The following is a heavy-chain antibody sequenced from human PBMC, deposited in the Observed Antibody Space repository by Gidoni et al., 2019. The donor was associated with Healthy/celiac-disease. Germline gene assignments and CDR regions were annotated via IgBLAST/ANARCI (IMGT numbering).Heavy chain of an antibody. CDR2: INPSGGST. CDR3: ARDGVAVAGISYFDY. V-gene: IGHV1-46*03. Sequence: QVQLVQSGAEVKKPGASVKVSCKASGYTFTRYYMHWVRQAPGQGLEWMGIINPSGGSTSYAQKFQGRVTMTRDTSTSTVYMELSSLRSEDTAVYYCARDGVAVAGISYFDYWGQGTLVTVSS. J-gene: IGHJ4*02. CDR1: GYTFTRYY. D-gene: IGHD6-19*01.